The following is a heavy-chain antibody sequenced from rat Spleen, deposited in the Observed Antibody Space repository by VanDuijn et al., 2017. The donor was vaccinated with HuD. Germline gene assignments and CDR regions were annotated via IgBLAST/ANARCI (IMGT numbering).Heavy chain of an antibody. J-gene: IGHJ4*01. Sequence: MQLQESGPGLVKPSQSLSLTCSVTDYSITSSYRWTWIRKFPGNKLEWMAYLNSAGSTVYNPSLTSRISITRDTSKNQFFLQVNSVTTEDTATYYCARLRAAISGNVMDAWGQGASVTVSS. CDR1: DYSITSSYR. CDR3: ARLRAAISGNVMDA. D-gene: IGHD1-2*01. V-gene: IGHV3-3*01. CDR2: LNSAGST.